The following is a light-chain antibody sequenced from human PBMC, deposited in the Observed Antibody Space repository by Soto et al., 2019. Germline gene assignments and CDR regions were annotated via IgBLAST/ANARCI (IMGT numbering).Light chain of an antibody. Sequence: QSVLTQPPSASAAPGQKVTISCSGSSSNIGGNSVSWYQQLPGTAPKLLIYDDNKRPSGIPDRFSGSKSGTSATLGITGFQTGDEADYYCGSWDSSLSAYVFXTGTKGTVL. CDR3: GSWDSSLSAYV. V-gene: IGLV1-51*01. CDR2: DDN. CDR1: SSNIGGNS. J-gene: IGLJ1*01.